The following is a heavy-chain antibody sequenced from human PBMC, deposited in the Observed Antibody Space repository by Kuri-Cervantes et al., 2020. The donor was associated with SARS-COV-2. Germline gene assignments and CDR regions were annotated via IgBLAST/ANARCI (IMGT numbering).Heavy chain of an antibody. CDR1: GFTFSDYY. D-gene: IGHD3-10*01. CDR2: ISSSSSYI. J-gene: IGHJ3*01. CDR3: AKSGRQYDV. Sequence: GGSLRLSCAASGFTFSDYYMSWIRQAPGKGLEWVSYISSSSSYIFYADSVKGRFTISRDNAKNSLSLQMNSLRAEDTAVYYCAKSGRQYDVWGQGTMVTVSS. V-gene: IGHV3-11*06.